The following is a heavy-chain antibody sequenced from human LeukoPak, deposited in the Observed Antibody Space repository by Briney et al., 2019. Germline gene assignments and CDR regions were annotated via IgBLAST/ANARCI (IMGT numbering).Heavy chain of an antibody. CDR1: GFTFSSYG. Sequence: GGSLRLSCAASGFTFSSYGMHWVRQAPGKGLEWVAVISYDGSNKYYADSVKGRFTISRDNSKNTLYLQMNSLRAEDTAVYYCARGGDIVVVPAAIFLDNWFDPWGQGTLVTVSS. CDR3: ARGGDIVVVPAAIFLDNWFDP. D-gene: IGHD2-2*01. CDR2: ISYDGSNK. V-gene: IGHV3-30*03. J-gene: IGHJ5*02.